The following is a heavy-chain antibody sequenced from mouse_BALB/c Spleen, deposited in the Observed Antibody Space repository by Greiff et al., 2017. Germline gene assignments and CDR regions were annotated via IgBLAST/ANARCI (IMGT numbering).Heavy chain of an antibody. D-gene: IGHD4-1*01. CDR2: IYPGDGDT. CDR1: GYTFTSYW. J-gene: IGHJ2*01. Sequence: QVQLKQSGAELARPGASVKLSCKASGYTFTSYWMQWVKQRPGQGLEWIGAIYPGDGDTRYTQKFKGKATLTADKSSSTAYMQLSSLASEDSAVYYCASELGLGDFDYWGQGTTLTVSS. V-gene: IGHV1-87*01. CDR3: ASELGLGDFDY.